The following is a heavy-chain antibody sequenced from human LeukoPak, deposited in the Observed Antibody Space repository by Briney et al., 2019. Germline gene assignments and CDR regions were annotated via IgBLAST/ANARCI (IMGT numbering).Heavy chain of an antibody. CDR3: ARDLRYGSGSYYWFDP. CDR1: GGSISSYY. J-gene: IGHJ5*02. V-gene: IGHV4-59*01. Sequence: SGTLSLTCTVSGGSISSYYGSWIPQPPGKGLEGIGYIYYSGSTNYNPSLKSRATISVDTSKNRFSLKLSSVTAADTAVYYCARDLRYGSGSYYWFDPWGQGTLVTVSS. CDR2: IYYSGST. D-gene: IGHD3-10*01.